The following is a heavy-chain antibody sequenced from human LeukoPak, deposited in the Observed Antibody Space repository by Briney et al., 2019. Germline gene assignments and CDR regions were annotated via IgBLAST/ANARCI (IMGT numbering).Heavy chain of an antibody. CDR3: TRDQYCSGDSCFVGPFDQ. D-gene: IGHD2-15*01. Sequence: GGSLRLSCAASGFTFSTYEVNWVRQAPGKGLEWVSFISTSGSTIYYADSVMGRFTISRDNAKNSLYLQMNSLRAEDTAVYYCTRDQYCSGDSCFVGPFDQWGQGTLVTVSS. V-gene: IGHV3-48*03. J-gene: IGHJ4*02. CDR1: GFTFSTYE. CDR2: ISTSGSTI.